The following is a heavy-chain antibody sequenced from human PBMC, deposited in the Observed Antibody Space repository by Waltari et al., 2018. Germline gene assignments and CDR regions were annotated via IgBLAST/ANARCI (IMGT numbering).Heavy chain of an antibody. CDR3: VTSNHDGSGVSLDY. CDR2: IEAKKDGGAT. V-gene: IGHV3-15*04. J-gene: IGHJ4*02. D-gene: IGHD3-10*01. CDR1: GFPFHNVW. Sequence: EVQLVESGGGLVKPGGSLRLSCAASGFPFHNVWTSRVRQAPGKGLEWVGRIEAKKDGGATNYAAPVKGRFTISRDDSKSTLFLQLSGLTSEDTAVYYCVTSNHDGSGVSLDYWGQGTLVTVSS.